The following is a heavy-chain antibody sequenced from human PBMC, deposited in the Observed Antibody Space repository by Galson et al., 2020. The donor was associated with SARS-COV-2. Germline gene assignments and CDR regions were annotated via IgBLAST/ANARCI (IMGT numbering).Heavy chain of an antibody. CDR3: AREGEAPRGYFDY. J-gene: IGHJ4*02. CDR1: GFTFSSYS. D-gene: IGHD3-16*01. V-gene: IGHV3-21*01. CDR2: ISSSSSYI. Sequence: KIGESLKISCAASGFTFSSYSMNWVRQAPGKGLEWVSSISSSSSYIYYADSVKGRFTISRDNAKNSLYLQMNSLRAEDTAVYYCAREGEAPRGYFDYWGQGTLVTVSS.